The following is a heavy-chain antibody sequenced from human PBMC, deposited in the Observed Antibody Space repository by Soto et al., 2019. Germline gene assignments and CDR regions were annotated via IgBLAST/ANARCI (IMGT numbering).Heavy chain of an antibody. Sequence: ASETLSLTCTVSGGSVSDGDYYWSWIRQPPGKGLEWIGHIYYTGSTNSNPSLWSRVTISVDTSKNQFSLKLISVTAADTAFYYCARYGDNASDFDFWGQGTLVTVSS. V-gene: IGHV4-61*08. D-gene: IGHD1-20*01. CDR3: ARYGDNASDFDF. CDR2: IYYTGST. J-gene: IGHJ4*02. CDR1: GGSVSDGDYY.